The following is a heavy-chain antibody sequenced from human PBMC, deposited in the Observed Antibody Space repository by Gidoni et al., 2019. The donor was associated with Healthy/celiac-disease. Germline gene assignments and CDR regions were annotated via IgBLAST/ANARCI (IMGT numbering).Heavy chain of an antibody. D-gene: IGHD6-13*01. CDR3: ARALYSSSWYTGFDP. V-gene: IGHV3-64*01. J-gene: IGHJ5*02. Sequence: EVQLVESGGVLVQPGGSLRLSCAASGFPFSSYAMHWVRQAPGKGLEYVSAISSNGGSTYYANSVKGRFTISRDNSKNTLYLQMGSLRAEDMAVYYCARALYSSSWYTGFDPWGQGTLVTVSS. CDR2: ISSNGGST. CDR1: GFPFSSYA.